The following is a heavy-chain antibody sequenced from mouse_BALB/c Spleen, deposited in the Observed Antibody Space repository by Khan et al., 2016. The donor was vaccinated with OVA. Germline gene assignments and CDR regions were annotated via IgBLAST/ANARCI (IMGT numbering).Heavy chain of an antibody. J-gene: IGHJ4*01. V-gene: IGHV1-69*02. Sequence: QVQLQQSGAELVRPGASVKLSCKASGYTFTNYWINWVKQRPGQGLEWIGNIYPSDSYTNYNQNFKDKATLTVDKSSSTAYMQLSSPTSEDSAAYYCSREVRLHYYAMDYWGQGTSVTVSS. CDR3: SREVRLHYYAMDY. CDR1: GYTFTNYW. CDR2: IYPSDSYT.